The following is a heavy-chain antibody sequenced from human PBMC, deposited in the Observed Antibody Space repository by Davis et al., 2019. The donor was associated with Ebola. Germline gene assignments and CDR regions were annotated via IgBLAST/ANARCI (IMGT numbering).Heavy chain of an antibody. D-gene: IGHD3-3*01. J-gene: IGHJ4*02. CDR2: ISPDGTHT. V-gene: IGHV3-74*01. Sequence: GKSLKISCAASGFTFTTHFMHWVRQSPGEGLVCLSVISPDGTHTNYADSVKGRFTISRDNAKNTVYLQMNSLKDEDTGVYYCVRGTSDWRGLDYWGQGTLVPVS. CDR3: VRGTSDWRGLDY. CDR1: GFTFTTHF.